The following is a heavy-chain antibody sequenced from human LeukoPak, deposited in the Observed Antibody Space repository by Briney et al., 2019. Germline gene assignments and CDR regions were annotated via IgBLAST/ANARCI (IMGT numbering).Heavy chain of an antibody. CDR2: IYYSGST. Sequence: GSLRLSCAASGFTFSSYAMSWVRQAPGKGLEWIGYIYYSGSTNYNPSLKSRVTISVDTSKNQFSLKLSSVTAADTAVYYCARDWRIAATEGWVDYWGQGTLVTVSS. D-gene: IGHD6-13*01. J-gene: IGHJ4*02. V-gene: IGHV4-59*12. CDR1: GFTFSSYA. CDR3: ARDWRIAATEGWVDY.